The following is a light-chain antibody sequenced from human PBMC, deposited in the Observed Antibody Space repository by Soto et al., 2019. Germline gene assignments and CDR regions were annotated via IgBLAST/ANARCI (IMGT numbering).Light chain of an antibody. V-gene: IGKV3-20*01. Sequence: DIVLTQSPGTLSLSPGERATLSCRARQSVSSSYLSWYQQKPGQAPRLLIYGPSSRGTGNPDRFSGSESGTDLSLTISILEAEDFAVYYCQQYGSSPLLTFGGGTKVEIK. J-gene: IGKJ4*01. CDR1: QSVSSSY. CDR2: GPS. CDR3: QQYGSSPLLT.